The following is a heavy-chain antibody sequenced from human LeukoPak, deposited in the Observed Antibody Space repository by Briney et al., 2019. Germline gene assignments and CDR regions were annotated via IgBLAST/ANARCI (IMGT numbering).Heavy chain of an antibody. V-gene: IGHV4-59*08. J-gene: IGHJ4*02. CDR1: GGSISSYY. CDR2: IYYSGST. D-gene: IGHD3-10*01. Sequence: SETLSLTCTVSGGSISSYYWSWIRQPSGKGLEWIGYIYYSGSTNYNPSLKSRVTISVDTSKNQFSLKLSSVTAADTAVYYCARGSDTRGFDYWGQGTLVTVSS. CDR3: ARGSDTRGFDY.